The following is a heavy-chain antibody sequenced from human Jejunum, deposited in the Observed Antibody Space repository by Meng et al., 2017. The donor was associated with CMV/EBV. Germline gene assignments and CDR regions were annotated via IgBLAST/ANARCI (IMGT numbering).Heavy chain of an antibody. Sequence: ASGFTVSSYWMSWVRQAPGKGLEWVANIKQDGSEKYYVDSVKGRFTISRDNAKNSLYLQMNSLRAEDTAVYYCARGRVPVGAALNYWGQGTLVTVSS. CDR1: GFTVSSYW. CDR3: ARGRVPVGAALNY. D-gene: IGHD1-26*01. V-gene: IGHV3-7*01. CDR2: IKQDGSEK. J-gene: IGHJ4*02.